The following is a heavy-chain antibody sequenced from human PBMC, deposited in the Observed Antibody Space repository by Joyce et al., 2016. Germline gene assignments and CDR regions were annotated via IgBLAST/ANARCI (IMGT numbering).Heavy chain of an antibody. CDR3: AKVAEGSAVYFYYMDV. CDR2: MSGSGSSI. V-gene: IGHV3-23*01. J-gene: IGHJ6*03. CDR1: GFTFSSYA. D-gene: IGHD6-6*01. Sequence: EVQLLESGGGLVQPAGSLRLSCAASGFTFSSYAMGWVRQARGNGREWVSVMSGSGSSIYDEDSVKGRFTFARDNTKNTLYLQMNSLRAEDTAVYYCAKVAEGSAVYFYYMDVWGKGTTVTVSS.